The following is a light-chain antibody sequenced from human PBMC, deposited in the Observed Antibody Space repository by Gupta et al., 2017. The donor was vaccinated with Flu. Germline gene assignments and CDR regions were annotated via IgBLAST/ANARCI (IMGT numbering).Light chain of an antibody. CDR1: QRVSSSS. Sequence: GVRATLSCRASQRVSSSSLAWYYQKPGQTPRLLIYGASRRATGIPDRFSGSASGTDFTLTISRLEPEDFAIYYCLQYGSSPYTFGQGTKLEIK. CDR3: LQYGSSPYT. J-gene: IGKJ2*01. CDR2: GAS. V-gene: IGKV3-20*01.